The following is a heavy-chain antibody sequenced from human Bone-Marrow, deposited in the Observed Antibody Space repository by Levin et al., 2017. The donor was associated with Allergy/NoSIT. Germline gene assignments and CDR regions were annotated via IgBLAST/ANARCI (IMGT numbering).Heavy chain of an antibody. D-gene: IGHD3-22*01. CDR3: AKTYYYDSGGYYN. CDR1: GFTFSSYA. CDR2: ISGSGGGT. V-gene: IGHV3-23*01. J-gene: IGHJ4*02. Sequence: LSLTCAASGFTFSSYAMSWVRQAPGKGLEWVSDISGSGGGTNYADSVKGRFTISRDNSKNTLYVQMNSLRAEDTAVYYCAKTYYYDSGGYYNWGQGTLVTVAS.